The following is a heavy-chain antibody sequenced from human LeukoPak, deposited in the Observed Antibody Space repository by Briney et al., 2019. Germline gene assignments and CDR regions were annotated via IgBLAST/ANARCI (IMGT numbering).Heavy chain of an antibody. CDR1: GGSFSGYY. D-gene: IGHD3-9*01. CDR3: ARESLRYFDW. CDR2: INHSGST. Sequence: SETLSLTCAVYGGSFSGYYWSWIRQPPGKGLEWIREINHSGSTNYNPSLKSRVTISVDTSKNQFSLKPSSVTAADTAVYYCARESLRYFDWWGQGTLVTVSS. V-gene: IGHV4-34*01. J-gene: IGHJ4*02.